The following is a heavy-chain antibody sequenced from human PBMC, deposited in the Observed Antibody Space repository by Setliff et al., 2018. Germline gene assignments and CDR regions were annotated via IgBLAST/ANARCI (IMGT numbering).Heavy chain of an antibody. J-gene: IGHJ4*02. D-gene: IGHD3-10*01. CDR2: MNPNSGNT. CDR1: GYTFTSYD. CDR3: ARGLLWFGEPSW. V-gene: IGHV1-8*03. Sequence: RASVKVSCQASGYTFTSYDINWVRQATGQGLEWMGWMNPNSGNTGYAQKFQGRVTITRNTSISTAYMELSSLRSEDTAVYYCARGLLWFGEPSWWGQGTLVTVSS.